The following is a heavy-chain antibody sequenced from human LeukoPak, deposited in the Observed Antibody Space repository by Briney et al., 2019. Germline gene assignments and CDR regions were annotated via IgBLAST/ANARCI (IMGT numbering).Heavy chain of an antibody. V-gene: IGHV1-8*03. Sequence: GASVKVSCKASGYTFTSYDINWVRQATGQGLEWMGWMNPNSGNTGYAQKFQGRVAITRNTSISTAYMELSSLRSEDTAVYYCATGLLYNWFGPWGQGTLVTVSS. J-gene: IGHJ5*02. CDR1: GYTFTSYD. CDR2: MNPNSGNT. CDR3: ATGLLYNWFGP.